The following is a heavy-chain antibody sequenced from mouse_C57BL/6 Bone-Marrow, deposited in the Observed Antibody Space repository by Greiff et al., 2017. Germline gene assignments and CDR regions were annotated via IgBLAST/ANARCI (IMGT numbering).Heavy chain of an antibody. CDR3: TRWLLPYYFNY. D-gene: IGHD2-3*01. V-gene: IGHV1-15*01. Sequence: VQLQQSGAELVRPGASVTLSCKASGYTFTDYEMHWVKQTPVHGLEWIGAIDPETGGTAYNQKFTGKAILTADKSTSTAYMELRSLTSEDSAVYYCTRWLLPYYFNYGGQGTTLTVSS. J-gene: IGHJ2*01. CDR2: IDPETGGT. CDR1: GYTFTDYE.